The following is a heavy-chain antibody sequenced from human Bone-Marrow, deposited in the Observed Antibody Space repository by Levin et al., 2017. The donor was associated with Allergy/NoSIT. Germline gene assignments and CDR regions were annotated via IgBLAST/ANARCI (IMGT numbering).Heavy chain of an antibody. Sequence: GGSLRLSCAASGFSFRSYWMHWVRQAPGKGLVWVSRISSDGSTTTYADSVKGRFTISRDNAKNTLYLHMNSLRAEDTAVYYCTSEYYGVWTGYYYDYWGQGTLVTVSS. CDR1: GFSFRSYW. D-gene: IGHD3/OR15-3a*01. CDR2: ISSDGSTT. CDR3: TSEYYGVWTGYYYDY. J-gene: IGHJ4*02. V-gene: IGHV3-74*01.